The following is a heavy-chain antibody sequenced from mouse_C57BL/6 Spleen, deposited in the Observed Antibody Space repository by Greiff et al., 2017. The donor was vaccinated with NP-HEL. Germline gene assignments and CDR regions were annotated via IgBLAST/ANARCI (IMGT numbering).Heavy chain of an antibody. CDR3: ARSGYYGSFFAY. D-gene: IGHD1-1*01. J-gene: IGHJ3*01. Sequence: QVQLQQPGTELVKPGASVKLSCKASGYTFTSYWMHWVKQRPGQGLEWIGNVNPSNGGTNYNEKFKSKATLTVDKSSSTAYMQLSSLTSEDSAVYYCARSGYYGSFFAYWGQGTLVTVSA. CDR2: VNPSNGGT. CDR1: GYTFTSYW. V-gene: IGHV1-53*01.